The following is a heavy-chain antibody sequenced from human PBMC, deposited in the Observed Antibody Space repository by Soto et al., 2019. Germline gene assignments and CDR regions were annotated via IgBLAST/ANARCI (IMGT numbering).Heavy chain of an antibody. J-gene: IGHJ5*02. CDR2: ISYDGSNK. CDR3: ARDHSSTWYGWFDP. Sequence: QVQLVESGGGVVQPGRSLRLSCAASGFTFSSYAIHWVRQAPGKGLEWVAVISYDGSNKYYADSVKGRFTISRDNXTNTLYLQMNSLRAEDTAVYYCARDHSSTWYGWFDPWGQGPLVTVSS. CDR1: GFTFSSYA. D-gene: IGHD6-13*01. V-gene: IGHV3-30-3*01.